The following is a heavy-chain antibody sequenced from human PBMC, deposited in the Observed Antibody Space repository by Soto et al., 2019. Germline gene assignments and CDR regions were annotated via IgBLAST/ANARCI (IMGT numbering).Heavy chain of an antibody. J-gene: IGHJ4*02. V-gene: IGHV3-23*01. CDR2: ISGSGGST. D-gene: IGHD3-3*01. Sequence: GGSLRLSCAASGFTFSSYAMSWVRQAPGKGLEWVSAISGSGGSTYYADSVKGRFTISRDNSKNTLYLQMNSLRAEDTAVYYCAKGVTKVDFWSGYYYLFDYWGQGTLVTVSS. CDR3: AKGVTKVDFWSGYYYLFDY. CDR1: GFTFSSYA.